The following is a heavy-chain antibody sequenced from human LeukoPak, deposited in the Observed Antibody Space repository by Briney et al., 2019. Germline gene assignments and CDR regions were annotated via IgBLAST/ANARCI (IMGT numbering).Heavy chain of an antibody. CDR3: ARGMRMVRGVTFDY. CDR1: GFTFSNYW. J-gene: IGHJ4*02. V-gene: IGHV3-7*01. CDR2: IKQDGSEK. D-gene: IGHD3-10*01. Sequence: VGSLRLSCAASGFTFSNYWMSWVRQAPGKGLEWVGNIKQDGSEKYYVDSVKGRFTISRDNARNSLYLQMNSLRAEDTAVYYCARGMRMVRGVTFDYGGQGTLVTVSS.